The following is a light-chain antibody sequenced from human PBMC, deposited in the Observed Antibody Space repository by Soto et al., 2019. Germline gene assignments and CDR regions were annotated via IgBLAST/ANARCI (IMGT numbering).Light chain of an antibody. CDR2: GVS. Sequence: QSALTQPASVSGSPGQSITISCTGNSRDLGDYNFVSWYQQHPGKAPKLMIYGVSNRPSGVSNRFSGSKSGNTASLTISGLQAEDEADYYCCSYTTTNTLVFGGGTKLTVL. CDR3: CSYTTTNTLV. V-gene: IGLV2-14*03. CDR1: SRDLGDYNF. J-gene: IGLJ3*02.